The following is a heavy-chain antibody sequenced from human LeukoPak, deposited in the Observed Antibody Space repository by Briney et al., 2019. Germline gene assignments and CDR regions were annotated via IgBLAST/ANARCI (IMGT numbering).Heavy chain of an antibody. CDR1: GGSITTYY. CDR3: ARGGYCSGGSCYQKYGMDV. CDR2: IYHSGST. Sequence: SETLSLTCTVSGGSITTYYWSWIRQPPGKGLEWIGYIYHSGSTYYNPSLKSRVTISVDRSKNQFSLKLSSVTAADTAVYYCARGGYCSGGSCYQKYGMDVWGQGTTVTVSS. V-gene: IGHV4-59*12. J-gene: IGHJ6*02. D-gene: IGHD2-15*01.